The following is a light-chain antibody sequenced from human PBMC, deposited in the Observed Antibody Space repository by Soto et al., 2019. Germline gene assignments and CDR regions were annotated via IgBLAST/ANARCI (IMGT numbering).Light chain of an antibody. CDR1: SSDVGSYNL. J-gene: IGLJ1*01. V-gene: IGLV2-23*01. CDR3: CSCAGRRTYI. CDR2: EGS. Sequence: QSALTQPASVSGSPGQSITISCTGTSSDVGSYNLVSWYQQHPGKAPKLMIYEGSKRPSGVSNRFSGSKSGNTASLTISGCLPQDEAEYYSCSCAGRRTYIFGRG.